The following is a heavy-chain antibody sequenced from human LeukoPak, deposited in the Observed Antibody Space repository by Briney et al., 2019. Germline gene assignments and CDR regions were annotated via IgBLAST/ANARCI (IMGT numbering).Heavy chain of an antibody. Sequence: GGSLRLSCAASGFTFSSYSMNWVRQAPGKGLEWVSSISSSSSYIHYADSVKGRFTISRDNAKNSLYLQMNSLRAEDTAVYYCARAARGIAVAGNDYWGQGTLVTVSS. V-gene: IGHV3-21*01. CDR2: ISSSSSYI. CDR1: GFTFSSYS. D-gene: IGHD6-19*01. J-gene: IGHJ4*02. CDR3: ARAARGIAVAGNDY.